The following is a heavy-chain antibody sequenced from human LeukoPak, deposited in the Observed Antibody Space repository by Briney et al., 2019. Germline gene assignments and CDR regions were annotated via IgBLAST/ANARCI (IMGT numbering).Heavy chain of an antibody. D-gene: IGHD4-17*01. CDR3: ARDLGAATVTTDYYYYMDV. CDR2: IYYSGST. J-gene: IGHJ6*03. V-gene: IGHV4-30-4*08. CDR1: GGSISSGDYY. Sequence: SVTLALTCTVSGGSISSGDYYWSWIRQPPGKGLEWIGYIYYSGSTYYNPSLKSRVTISVDTSKNQFSLKLSSVTAADTAVYYCARDLGAATVTTDYYYYMDVWGKGTTVTVSS.